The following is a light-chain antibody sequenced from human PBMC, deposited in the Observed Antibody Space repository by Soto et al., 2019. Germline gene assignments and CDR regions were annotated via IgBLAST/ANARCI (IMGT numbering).Light chain of an antibody. Sequence: QSALTQPASVSGSPGQSITISCTGTSSDVGGYNYVSWYQQHPGKAPKLMIYDVSNRPSGVSNRFSGSKSGNTASLTISGLQAEDEADYYSRSYTSSSTLVFGTGTKLTVL. CDR1: SSDVGGYNY. V-gene: IGLV2-14*01. CDR2: DVS. J-gene: IGLJ1*01. CDR3: RSYTSSSTLV.